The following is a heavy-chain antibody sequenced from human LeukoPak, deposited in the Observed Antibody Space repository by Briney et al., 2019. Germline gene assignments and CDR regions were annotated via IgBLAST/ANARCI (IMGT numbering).Heavy chain of an antibody. V-gene: IGHV1-69*13. CDR2: IIPIFGTA. D-gene: IGHD6-13*01. CDR1: GGTFSSYA. Sequence: ASVNVSCKASGGTFSSYAISWVRQAPGQGLEWMGGIIPIFGTANYAQKFQGRVTITADESTSTAYMELSSLRSEDTAVYYCARDEGSSWRGLDPWGQGTLVTVSS. J-gene: IGHJ5*02. CDR3: ARDEGSSWRGLDP.